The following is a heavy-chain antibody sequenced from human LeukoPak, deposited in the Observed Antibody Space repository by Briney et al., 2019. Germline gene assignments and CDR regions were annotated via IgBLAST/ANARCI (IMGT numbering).Heavy chain of an antibody. D-gene: IGHD1-26*01. CDR2: VNPNSGRT. J-gene: IGHJ4*02. CDR1: GYTFTSYD. CDR3: ARRAGVDY. Sequence: GASVKVSCKASGYTFTSYDISWVRQAAGQGLEWMGWVNPNSGRTGYAQKFQGRVTMTRNTSINTVFMGLSSLRSEDTAVYYCARRAGVDYWGQGTLVTVSS. V-gene: IGHV1-8*01.